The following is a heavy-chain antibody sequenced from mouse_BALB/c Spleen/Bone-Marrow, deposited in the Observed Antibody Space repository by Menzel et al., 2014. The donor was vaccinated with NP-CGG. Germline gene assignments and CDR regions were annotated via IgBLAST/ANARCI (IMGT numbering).Heavy chain of an antibody. CDR3: TKNYRYDGALDY. J-gene: IGHJ4*01. Sequence: VQLKQSGPELVKPGASVKISCKASGYSFTGYYIHWVKQSHVKSLEWIGRINPYNGATDYNQNFKDKATLTVDKSSSTAYMELRSLTSEDSAVYYCTKNYRYDGALDYWGQGTSVTVSS. CDR1: GYSFTGYY. CDR2: INPYNGAT. V-gene: IGHV1-31*01. D-gene: IGHD2-14*01.